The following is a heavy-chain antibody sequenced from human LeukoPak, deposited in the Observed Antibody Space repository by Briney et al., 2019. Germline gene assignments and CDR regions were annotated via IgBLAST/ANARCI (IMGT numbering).Heavy chain of an antibody. CDR1: GGSISSGSYY. D-gene: IGHD2-21*02. V-gene: IGHV4-61*02. CDR3: AKGGTYCGGDCLDYYYYYMDV. Sequence: PSQTLSLTSTVSGGSISSGSYYWRWIRQPAGKGLEWIGRINTSGSTNYNPSLKSRVTISVDTSKNQFSLKLSSVTAADTAVYYCAKGGTYCGGDCLDYYYYYMDVWGKGTTVTVSS. CDR2: INTSGST. J-gene: IGHJ6*03.